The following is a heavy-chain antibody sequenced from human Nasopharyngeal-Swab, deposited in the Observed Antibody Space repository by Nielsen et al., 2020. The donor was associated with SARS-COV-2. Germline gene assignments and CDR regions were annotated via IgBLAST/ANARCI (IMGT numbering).Heavy chain of an antibody. Sequence: ASVKVSCKASGYTFTSYAMHWVRQAPGQRLEWMGWINAGNGNTKYSQKFQGRVTITRDTSASTDYMELSSLRSEDTAVYYCAVGKIAAGDYYYYYGMDVWGQGTTVTVSS. CDR3: AVGKIAAGDYYYYYGMDV. D-gene: IGHD6-13*01. CDR1: GYTFTSYA. J-gene: IGHJ6*02. CDR2: INAGNGNT. V-gene: IGHV1-3*01.